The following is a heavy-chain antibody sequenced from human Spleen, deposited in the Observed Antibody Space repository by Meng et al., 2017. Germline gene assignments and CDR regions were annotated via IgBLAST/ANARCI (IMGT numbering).Heavy chain of an antibody. D-gene: IGHD1-26*01. J-gene: IGHJ3*02. CDR3: ATGSSETFGPDAFNI. Sequence: ASVKVSCKASGGTFSSYGITWVRQAPGQGLEWMGRINPRSGGTDYAQNFQGRVTLTRDTSISTAYMEVSSLGSGDTGVYYCATGSSETFGPDAFNIWGQGTVVTVSS. V-gene: IGHV1-2*05. CDR2: INPRSGGT. CDR1: GGTFSSYG.